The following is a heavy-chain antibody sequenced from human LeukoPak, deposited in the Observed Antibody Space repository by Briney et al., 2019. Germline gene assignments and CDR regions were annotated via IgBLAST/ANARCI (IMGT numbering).Heavy chain of an antibody. CDR3: AREPYCGGDCYSGVFD. Sequence: PSETLSLTCTVSGGSISSYYWSWIRQPAGKGLEWIGRIYTSGSTNYNPSLKSRVTMSVDTSKNQFSLKLSSVTAADTAVYYCAREPYCGGDCYSGVFDWGQGTLVTVSS. CDR2: IYTSGST. J-gene: IGHJ4*02. D-gene: IGHD2-21*02. V-gene: IGHV4-4*07. CDR1: GGSISSYY.